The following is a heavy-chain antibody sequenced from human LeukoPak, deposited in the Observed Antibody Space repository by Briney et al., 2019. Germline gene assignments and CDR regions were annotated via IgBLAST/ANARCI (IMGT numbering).Heavy chain of an antibody. CDR2: IIPILGIA. D-gene: IGHD3-16*02. J-gene: IGHJ4*02. CDR1: GGTFSSYA. CDR3: ARVEGDYVWGSYRSYFDY. Sequence: SVKVSCTASGGTFSSYAISWVRQAPGQGLEWMGRIIPILGIANYAQKFQGRVTITADKSTSTAYMELSSLRSEDTAVYYCARVEGDYVWGSYRSYFDYWGQGTLVTVSS. V-gene: IGHV1-69*04.